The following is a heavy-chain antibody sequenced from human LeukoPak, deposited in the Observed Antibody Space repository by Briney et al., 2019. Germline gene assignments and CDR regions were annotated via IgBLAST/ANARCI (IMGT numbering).Heavy chain of an antibody. CDR3: ARVLYCSGGSCYPALYYFDY. CDR2: ISAYSGNT. V-gene: IGHV1-18*01. J-gene: IGHJ4*02. Sequence: ASVKVSCKASGYTFTSYGISWVRQAPGQGLEWMGWISAYSGNTNYAQKLQGRVTMTTDTSTSTAYMELRSLRSDDTAVYYCARVLYCSGGSCYPALYYFDYWGQGTLVTVSS. D-gene: IGHD2-15*01. CDR1: GYTFTSYG.